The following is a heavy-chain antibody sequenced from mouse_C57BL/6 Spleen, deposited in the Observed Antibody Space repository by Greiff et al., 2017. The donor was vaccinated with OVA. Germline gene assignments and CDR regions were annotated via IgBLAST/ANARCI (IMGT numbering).Heavy chain of an antibody. V-gene: IGHV1-81*01. CDR3: ARSVDY. Sequence: QVQLQQSGAELARPGASVKLSCTASGYTFTSYGISWVKQRTGQGLEWIGEIYPRSGNTYYNEKFKGQATLTADNSSSTAYMELRRLTSEDSAVYFCARSVDYWGQGTSVTVSS. CDR2: IYPRSGNT. CDR1: GYTFTSYG. J-gene: IGHJ4*01.